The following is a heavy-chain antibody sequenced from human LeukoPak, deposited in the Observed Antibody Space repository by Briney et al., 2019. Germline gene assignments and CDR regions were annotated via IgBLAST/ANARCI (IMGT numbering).Heavy chain of an antibody. Sequence: ASVKVSCKASGYTFTGYYMHWVRQAPGQGLEWMGWINPNSGGTNYAQKFQGRVTMTRDTSISTAYMELSSLRSEDTAVYYCARGPIYDTSGYYPGGNWFDPWGQGTLVTVSS. V-gene: IGHV1-2*02. CDR3: ARGPIYDTSGYYPGGNWFDP. D-gene: IGHD3-22*01. J-gene: IGHJ5*02. CDR1: GYTFTGYY. CDR2: INPNSGGT.